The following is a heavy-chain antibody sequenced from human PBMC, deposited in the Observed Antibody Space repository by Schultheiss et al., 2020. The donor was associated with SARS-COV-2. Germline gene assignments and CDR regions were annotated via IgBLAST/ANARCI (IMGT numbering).Heavy chain of an antibody. V-gene: IGHV1-18*01. CDR1: GHTFATFD. CDR2: ISAYNGNT. CDR3: ARDLSVIVTTPPGY. D-gene: IGHD3-22*01. Sequence: ASVKVSCKPSGHTFATFDFTWVRQAPGQGLDWMGWISAYNGNTNYAQKLQGRVTMTTDTSTSTAYMELNSLRLDDTAVYYCARDLSVIVTTPPGYWGQGALVTVSS. J-gene: IGHJ4*02.